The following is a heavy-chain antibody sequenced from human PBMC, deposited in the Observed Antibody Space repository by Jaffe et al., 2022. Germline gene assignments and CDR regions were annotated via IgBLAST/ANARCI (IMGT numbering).Heavy chain of an antibody. CDR2: ISAYNGNT. D-gene: IGHD3-3*01. Sequence: QVQLVQSGAEVKKPGASVKVSCKASGYTFTSYGISWVRQAPGQGLEWMGWISAYNGNTNYAQKLQGRVTMTTDTSTSTAYMELRSLRSDDTAVYYCARDGTYYDFWSGYYTSNWFDPWGQGTLVTVSS. CDR3: ARDGTYYDFWSGYYTSNWFDP. J-gene: IGHJ5*02. V-gene: IGHV1-18*01. CDR1: GYTFTSYG.